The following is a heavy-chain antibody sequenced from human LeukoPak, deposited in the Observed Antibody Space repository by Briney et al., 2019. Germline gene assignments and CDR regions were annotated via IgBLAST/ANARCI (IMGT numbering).Heavy chain of an antibody. Sequence: GGSLRLSCAASGFTFSSYGMHWVRQAPGKGLEWVAVISYDGSNKYYADSVKGRFTISRDNSKNTLFLQMNSLRAEDTAVYYCAKEGMEYCNGGSCYDDEDAFDIWGQGTMVTVSS. CDR2: ISYDGSNK. V-gene: IGHV3-30*18. J-gene: IGHJ3*02. CDR1: GFTFSSYG. CDR3: AKEGMEYCNGGSCYDDEDAFDI. D-gene: IGHD2-15*01.